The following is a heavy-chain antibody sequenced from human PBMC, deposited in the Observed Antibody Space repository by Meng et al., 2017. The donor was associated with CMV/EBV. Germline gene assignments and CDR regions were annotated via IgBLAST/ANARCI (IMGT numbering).Heavy chain of an antibody. J-gene: IGHJ4*02. V-gene: IGHV3-21*01. D-gene: IGHD6-13*01. Sequence: GGSLRLSCAASGFTFSSYAMSWVRQAPGKGLEWVSSISSSSSYIYYADSVKGRFTISRDNAKNSLYLQMNSLRAEDTAVYYCGFSSWYKGPSGYWGQGTLVTVSS. CDR1: GFTFSSYA. CDR2: ISSSSSYI. CDR3: GFSSWYKGPSGY.